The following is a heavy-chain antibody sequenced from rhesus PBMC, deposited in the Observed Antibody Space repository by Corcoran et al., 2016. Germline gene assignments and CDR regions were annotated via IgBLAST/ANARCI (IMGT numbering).Heavy chain of an antibody. V-gene: IGHV3S5*01. D-gene: IGHD6-13*01. CDR1: GFTFSSYG. CDR3: AKDLYSSWSGLDS. J-gene: IGHJ6*01. Sequence: EVQLVESGGGLVQPGGSLRLSCAASGFTFSSYGMSWVRQAPGKGLELVSAINSGGGSTYYADSVKCRFTSSRDNSKNTLSLQMNSLRAEDTAVYYCAKDLYSSWSGLDSWGQGVVVTVSS. CDR2: INSGGGST.